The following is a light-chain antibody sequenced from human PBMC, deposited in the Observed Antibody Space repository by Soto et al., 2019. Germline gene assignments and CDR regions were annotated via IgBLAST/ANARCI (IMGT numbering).Light chain of an antibody. CDR1: QDISKN. CDR2: AAS. J-gene: IGKJ4*01. Sequence: DIQMTQSPSSLSASVGARVTITCRARQDISKNLAWYQQIPGKAPKLLIFAASTLQSAVPSRFSASGSGTYFILTFGGLQPEDAATYYCQQTKGFPLTFGGGTKVEIK. V-gene: IGKV1-12*01. CDR3: QQTKGFPLT.